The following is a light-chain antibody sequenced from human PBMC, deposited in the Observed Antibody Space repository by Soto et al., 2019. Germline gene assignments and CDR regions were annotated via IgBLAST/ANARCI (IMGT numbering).Light chain of an antibody. CDR2: EVS. J-gene: IGLJ3*02. CDR1: SSDVGGYNY. CDR3: SSYTSSSTWV. Sequence: QSALTQPDSVSGSPGQSITISCTGTSSDVGGYNYVSWYQQHPGKAPKVMIYEVSNWPSGVSNRFSASKSGNTASLTISGLQAEDEANYYCSSYTSSSTWVFGGGTKLTVL. V-gene: IGLV2-14*01.